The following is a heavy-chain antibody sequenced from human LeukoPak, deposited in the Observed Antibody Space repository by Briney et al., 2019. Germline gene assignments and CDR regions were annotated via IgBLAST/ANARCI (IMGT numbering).Heavy chain of an antibody. Sequence: GGSLRLSCAASGFTVSGNYMSWVRQAPGKGLEWVSSISSSSSYIYYADSVKGRFTISRDNAKNSLYLQMNSLRAEDTAVYYCARDSGDSSGWPPGNWFDPWGQGTLVTVSS. V-gene: IGHV3-21*01. D-gene: IGHD6-19*01. CDR3: ARDSGDSSGWPPGNWFDP. CDR2: ISSSSSYI. CDR1: GFTVSGNY. J-gene: IGHJ5*02.